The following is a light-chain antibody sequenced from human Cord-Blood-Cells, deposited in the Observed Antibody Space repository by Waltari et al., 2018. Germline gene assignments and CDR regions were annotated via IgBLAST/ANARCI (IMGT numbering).Light chain of an antibody. J-gene: IGKJ1*01. CDR3: QQSYITPWT. V-gene: IGKV1-39*01. Sequence: DIQLPQSPSSLSASVGDRVTITCRASQSISSYLNWNQQKPGKAPQPLIYASSSLQSGVPSRFSGSGSGTDFTLTISSLQPEDFAAYYCQQSYITPWTVGQGTQVEIK. CDR2: ASS. CDR1: QSISSY.